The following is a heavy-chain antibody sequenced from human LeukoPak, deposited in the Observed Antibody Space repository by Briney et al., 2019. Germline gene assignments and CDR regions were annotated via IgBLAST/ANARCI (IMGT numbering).Heavy chain of an antibody. CDR1: GGSISNYY. V-gene: IGHV4-59*01. CDR3: ARYSYGGYYFDY. D-gene: IGHD5-18*01. CDR2: VYSSGST. Sequence: PSETLSLTCTVSGGSISNYYWSWIRQPPGKGLEWIGYVYSSGSTNYNPSLKSRVTISVDTSKNQFSLKLSSVTAADTAVYYCARYSYGGYYFDYWGQGTLVTVSS. J-gene: IGHJ4*02.